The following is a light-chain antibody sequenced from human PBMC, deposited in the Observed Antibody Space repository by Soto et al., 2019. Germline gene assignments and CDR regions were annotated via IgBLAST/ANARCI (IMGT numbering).Light chain of an antibody. CDR3: QTWGTGNHVV. CDR2: LNSDGSH. V-gene: IGLV4-69*01. J-gene: IGLJ2*01. CDR1: SGHSSYA. Sequence: QSVLTQSPSASASLGASVKLTCTLSSGHSSYAIAWHQQQPEKGPRYLMKLNSDGSHSKGDGIPDRFSGSSSGAERYLTISSLQAEDEAGYYWQTWGTGNHVVFGGGTKLTVL.